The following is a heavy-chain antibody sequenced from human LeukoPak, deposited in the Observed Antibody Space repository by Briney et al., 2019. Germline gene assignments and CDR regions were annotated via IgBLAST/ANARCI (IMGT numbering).Heavy chain of an antibody. Sequence: GGSLRLSCAASGFTFSSYGMHWVRQAPGKGLEWVAFIRYDGSNKYYADSVKGRFTISRDNSKNTLYLQMNSLRAEDTAVYYCARVLYSSSWYFGYWGQGTLVTVSS. CDR2: IRYDGSNK. J-gene: IGHJ4*02. CDR1: GFTFSSYG. CDR3: ARVLYSSSWYFGY. V-gene: IGHV3-30*02. D-gene: IGHD6-13*01.